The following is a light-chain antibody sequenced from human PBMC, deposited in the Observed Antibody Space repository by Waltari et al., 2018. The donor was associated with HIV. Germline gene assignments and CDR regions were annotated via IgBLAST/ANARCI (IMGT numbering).Light chain of an antibody. Sequence: QSALTQTASVSGSPGQSITISCTGTSSYVRGSDHVSWYQQHPGKAPNLVIYEVYNRPSGISHRFSGSKSGNTASLTISGLQAEDEADYFCSSYTSSNTLVFGGGTKVTVL. CDR2: EVY. CDR1: SSYVRGSDH. J-gene: IGLJ2*01. CDR3: SSYTSSNTLV. V-gene: IGLV2-14*01.